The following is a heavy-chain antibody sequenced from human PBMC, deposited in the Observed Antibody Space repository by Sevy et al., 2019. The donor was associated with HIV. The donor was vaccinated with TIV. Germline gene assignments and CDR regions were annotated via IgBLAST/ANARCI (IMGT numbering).Heavy chain of an antibody. J-gene: IGHJ4*02. Sequence: SETLSLTCTVSGGSMSSSSYYWGWIRQPPGKGQEWIGSIYYSGSTYYDPSLKSRVTISVDTSKNQFSLKLSSVTAADTAVYYCARSGLTAYYFDYWGQGPLVTVSS. CDR3: ARSGLTAYYFDY. CDR2: IYYSGST. D-gene: IGHD7-27*01. V-gene: IGHV4-39*01. CDR1: GGSMSSSSYY.